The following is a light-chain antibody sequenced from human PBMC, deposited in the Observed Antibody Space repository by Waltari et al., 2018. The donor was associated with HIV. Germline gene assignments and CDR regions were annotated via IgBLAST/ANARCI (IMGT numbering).Light chain of an antibody. Sequence: QSALTQPPSVPGSPGQSATISCTGTSSDVGSYNLVSWYQQSPGTAPKLMVYAVTYRPSGVPERFSESKSGNTASLTISGLQAEDEADYYCSSFTSSSTVVFGGGTKLTVL. V-gene: IGLV2-18*02. CDR3: SSFTSSSTVV. J-gene: IGLJ3*02. CDR1: SSDVGSYNL. CDR2: AVT.